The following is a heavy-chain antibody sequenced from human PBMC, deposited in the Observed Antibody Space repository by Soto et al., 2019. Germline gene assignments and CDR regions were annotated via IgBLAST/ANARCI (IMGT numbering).Heavy chain of an antibody. CDR1: GFTFSSYA. J-gene: IGHJ4*02. CDR3: ARDLGEQFDY. V-gene: IGHV3-30-3*01. CDR2: ISYDGSNK. D-gene: IGHD3-16*01. Sequence: QVQLVESGGGVVQPGRSLRLSCAASGFTFSSYAMHWVRQAPGKGLEWVAVISYDGSNKYYADSVKGRFTISRDNSKNTLDLQMNSLRAEATAVYYCARDLGEQFDYWGQGTLLTVSS.